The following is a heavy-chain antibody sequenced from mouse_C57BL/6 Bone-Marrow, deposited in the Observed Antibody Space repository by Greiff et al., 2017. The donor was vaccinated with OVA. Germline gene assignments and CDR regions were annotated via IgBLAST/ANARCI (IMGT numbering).Heavy chain of an antibody. J-gene: IGHJ2*01. CDR2: IRNKANNHAT. CDR1: GFTFSDAW. Sequence: EVKLMESGGGLVQPGGSMKLSCAASGFTFSDAWMDWVRQSPEKGLEWVAEIRNKANNHATYYAESVKGRFTISRDDSKSSVYLQMNSLRAEDTGIYYCTLSTMVTTQYYFDYWGQGTTLTVSS. D-gene: IGHD2-2*01. V-gene: IGHV6-6*01. CDR3: TLSTMVTTQYYFDY.